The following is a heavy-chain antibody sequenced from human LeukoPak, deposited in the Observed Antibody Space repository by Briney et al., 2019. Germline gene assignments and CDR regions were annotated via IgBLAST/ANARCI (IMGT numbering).Heavy chain of an antibody. J-gene: IGHJ6*02. CDR3: ARDRGYDILTPNGYGMDV. D-gene: IGHD3-9*01. V-gene: IGHV3-33*01. Sequence: GGSLRLSCAASGFTFSSYGMHWVRQAPGKGLEWVAVIWYDGSNKYYADSVKGRFTISRDNSKNTLYLQMNSLRAEDTAVYYCARDRGYDILTPNGYGMDVWGQGTTVTVS. CDR1: GFTFSSYG. CDR2: IWYDGSNK.